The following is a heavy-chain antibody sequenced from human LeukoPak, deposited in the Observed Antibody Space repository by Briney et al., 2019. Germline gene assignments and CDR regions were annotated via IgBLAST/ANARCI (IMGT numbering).Heavy chain of an antibody. CDR2: ISGSGGST. CDR3: AKAVVKSGTCFDY. D-gene: IGHD1-14*01. J-gene: IGHJ4*02. CDR1: GFTFSSYA. V-gene: IGHV3-23*01. Sequence: GGSLRLSCAASGFTFSSYAMSWVRQAPGKGPEWVSTISGSGGSTYYADSVKGRFSISRDNSKNMLYLQMNSLRAEDTAVYYCAKAVVKSGTCFDYWGQGTLVTASS.